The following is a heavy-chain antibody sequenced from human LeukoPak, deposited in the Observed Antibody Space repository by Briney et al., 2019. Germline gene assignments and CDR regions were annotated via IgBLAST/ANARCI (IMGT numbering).Heavy chain of an antibody. CDR3: GRVGCTGGNCKPYAYYATDV. Sequence: GGSLRLSCAASGFTFNAYAMHWVRQAPGKGLEWVAIIWYDGSDKYYADSVRGRFTISRDNSKNTLYLQMNSLRAEDTAVYYCGRVGCTGGNCKPYAYYATDVWGQGTTVTVSS. CDR1: GFTFNAYA. V-gene: IGHV3-33*01. D-gene: IGHD2-15*01. J-gene: IGHJ6*02. CDR2: IWYDGSDK.